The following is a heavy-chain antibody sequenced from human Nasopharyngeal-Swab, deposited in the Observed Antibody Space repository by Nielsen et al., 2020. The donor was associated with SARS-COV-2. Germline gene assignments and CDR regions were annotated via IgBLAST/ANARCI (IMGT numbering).Heavy chain of an antibody. J-gene: IGHJ6*02. V-gene: IGHV4-59*01. CDR2: IYYSGST. CDR3: ARSGPHYGMDV. Sequence: WIRQPPGKGLECIGYIYYSGSTNYNPSLKSRVDISVDTSKKQFSLKLSSVTAANTAVYYCARSGPHYGMDVWGQGTMVTVSS.